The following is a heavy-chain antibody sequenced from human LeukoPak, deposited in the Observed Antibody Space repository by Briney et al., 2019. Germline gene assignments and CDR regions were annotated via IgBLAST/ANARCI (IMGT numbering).Heavy chain of an antibody. CDR2: ISSSGSTI. D-gene: IGHD1-20*01. Sequence: GGSLRLSCAASGFTFSSYEMNWVRQAPGKGLEWVSYISSSGSTIYYADSVNGRSTISRDNAKNSLYLQMNSLRAEDTAVYYCARDGPDLLTGTTFVYYFDYWGQGTLVTVSS. V-gene: IGHV3-48*03. CDR3: ARDGPDLLTGTTFVYYFDY. CDR1: GFTFSSYE. J-gene: IGHJ4*02.